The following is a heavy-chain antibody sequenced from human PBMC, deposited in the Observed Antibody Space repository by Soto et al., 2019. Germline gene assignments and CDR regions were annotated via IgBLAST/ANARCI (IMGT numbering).Heavy chain of an antibody. CDR1: GDSISSYY. V-gene: IGHV4-59*01. CDR2: IYYSGST. D-gene: IGHD3-10*01. J-gene: IGHJ4*02. Sequence: SETLSLTCTVSGDSISSYYWSWIRQPPGKGLEWIGYIYYSGSTNYNPSLKSRVTISVDTSKNQFSLKLSSVTAADTAVYYCARVKLGERWLQPFDYWGQGTPVTVS. CDR3: ARVKLGERWLQPFDY.